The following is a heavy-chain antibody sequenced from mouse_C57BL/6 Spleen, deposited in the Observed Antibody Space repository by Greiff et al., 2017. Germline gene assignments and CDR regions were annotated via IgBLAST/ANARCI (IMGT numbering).Heavy chain of an antibody. CDR1: GYSFTGYY. J-gene: IGHJ3*01. D-gene: IGHD2-4*01. Sequence: EVQLQESGPELVKPGASVKISCKASGYSFTGYYMNWVKQSPEKSLEWIGEINPSTGGTTYNQKFKAKATLTVDKSSSTTYSQLKCLTSEDSAVYDMAHLDYDYAWFAYWGQGTLVTVSA. V-gene: IGHV1-42*01. CDR3: AHLDYDYAWFAY. CDR2: INPSTGGT.